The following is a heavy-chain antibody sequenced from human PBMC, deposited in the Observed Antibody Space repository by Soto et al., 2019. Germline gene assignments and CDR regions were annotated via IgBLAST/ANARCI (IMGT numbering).Heavy chain of an antibody. J-gene: IGHJ4*02. CDR2: VNHSGST. V-gene: IGHV4-34*01. CDR1: GGSFNGYY. CDR3: ARRGPGSSGYYYFDY. Sequence: QVQLQQWGAGLLKPSETLSLTCAVYGGSFNGYYWSWIRQPPGKGLEWIGEVNHSGSTNYNPSLKSRVTISGDTSKNQFSLKLSSVTAADTAVYYCARRGPGSSGYYYFDYWGQGTLVTVSS. D-gene: IGHD3-22*01.